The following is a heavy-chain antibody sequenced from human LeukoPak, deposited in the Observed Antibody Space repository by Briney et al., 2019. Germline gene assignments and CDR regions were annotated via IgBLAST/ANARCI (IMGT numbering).Heavy chain of an antibody. CDR3: ARVHDSSDDAFDI. J-gene: IGHJ3*02. CDR1: GGSISSGSYY. V-gene: IGHV4-61*02. CDR2: IYTSGST. D-gene: IGHD3-22*01. Sequence: SETLSLTCTVSGGSISSGSYYWSWIRQPAGKGLEWIGRIYTSGSTNYNPSLKSRVTISVDTSKNQFSLKLSSVTAADTAVYYCARVHDSSDDAFDIWGQGTMVTVSS.